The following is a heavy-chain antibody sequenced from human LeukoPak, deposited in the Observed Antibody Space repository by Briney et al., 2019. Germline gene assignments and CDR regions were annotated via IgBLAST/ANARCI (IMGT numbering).Heavy chain of an antibody. Sequence: GGSLRLSCAASGFTFSSYSMNWVRQAPGKGLEWVSSISSSSSYIYYADSVKGRFTISRDNAKNSLYLQMNSLRAEDTAVYYCAREGSSGFPFGDYWGQGTLVTVSS. CDR2: ISSSSSYI. D-gene: IGHD6-19*01. J-gene: IGHJ4*02. CDR3: AREGSSGFPFGDY. V-gene: IGHV3-21*01. CDR1: GFTFSSYS.